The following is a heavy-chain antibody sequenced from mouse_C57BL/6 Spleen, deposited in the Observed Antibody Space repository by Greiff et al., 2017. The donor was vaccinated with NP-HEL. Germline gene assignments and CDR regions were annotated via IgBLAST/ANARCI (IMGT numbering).Heavy chain of an antibody. Sequence: VHVKQSGPELVKPGASVKMSCKASGYTFTDYNMHWVKQSHGKSLEWIGYINPNNGGTSYNQKFKGKATLTVNKSSSTAYMELRSLTSEDSAVYYCARDGYSNYQYYFDYWGQGTTLTVSS. J-gene: IGHJ2*01. CDR1: GYTFTDYN. CDR3: ARDGYSNYQYYFDY. CDR2: INPNNGGT. D-gene: IGHD2-5*01. V-gene: IGHV1-22*01.